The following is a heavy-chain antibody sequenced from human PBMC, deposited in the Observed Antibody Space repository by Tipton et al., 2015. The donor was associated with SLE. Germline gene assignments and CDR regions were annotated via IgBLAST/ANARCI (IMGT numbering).Heavy chain of an antibody. Sequence: SLRLSCAASGFTFSSYWMHWVRQAPGKGLVWVSRIDSDGNKRTYADSVKGRFTISRDNLKNTLYLQMNSLRVEDTAVYYCARALRWGQGTLVTVSS. J-gene: IGHJ4*02. CDR2: IDSDGNKR. V-gene: IGHV3-74*01. CDR3: ARALR. CDR1: GFTFSSYW.